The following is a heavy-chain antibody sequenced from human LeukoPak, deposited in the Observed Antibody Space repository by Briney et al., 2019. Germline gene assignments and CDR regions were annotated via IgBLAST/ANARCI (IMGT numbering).Heavy chain of an antibody. J-gene: IGHJ5*02. CDR3: VRDGEGVAVSVNYWFDP. CDR2: LNPNSGNT. V-gene: IGHV1-8*01. Sequence: ASVKVSCKASGYTFTSYDINWVRQASGQGLEWMGWLNPNSGNTGYAQKFQGRVTMTRDTSTSTAYMELRGLISEGTAVYYCVRDGEGVAVSVNYWFDPWGQGTLVTVSS. D-gene: IGHD3-10*01. CDR1: GYTFTSYD.